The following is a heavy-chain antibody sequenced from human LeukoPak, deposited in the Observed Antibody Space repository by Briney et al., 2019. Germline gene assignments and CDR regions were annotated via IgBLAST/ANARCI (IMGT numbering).Heavy chain of an antibody. CDR3: ARGPVVVAAHLDY. J-gene: IGHJ4*02. CDR1: GGSISSYY. D-gene: IGHD2-15*01. Sequence: SETLSLTCTVSGGSISSYYWSWIRQPPGKGLEWIGYIYYSGSTYYNPSLKSRVTISVDTSKNQFSLKLSSVTAADTAVYYCARGPVVVAAHLDYWGQGTLVTVSS. V-gene: IGHV4-59*08. CDR2: IYYSGST.